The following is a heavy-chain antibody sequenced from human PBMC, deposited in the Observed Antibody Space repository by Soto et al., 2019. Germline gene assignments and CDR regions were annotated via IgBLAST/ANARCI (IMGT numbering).Heavy chain of an antibody. CDR1: GYTFTSYY. D-gene: IGHD3-10*01. CDR2: INPSGGST. CDR3: ASLYYYGSGSIHAFDI. V-gene: IGHV1-46*03. Sequence: QVQLVQSGAEVKKPGASVKVSCKASGYTFTSYYMHWVRQAPGQGLEWMGIINPSGGSTSYAQKFQGRGTRTRDTSTSTVYMELSSLRSEDTAVYYCASLYYYGSGSIHAFDIWGQGTMVTVSS. J-gene: IGHJ3*02.